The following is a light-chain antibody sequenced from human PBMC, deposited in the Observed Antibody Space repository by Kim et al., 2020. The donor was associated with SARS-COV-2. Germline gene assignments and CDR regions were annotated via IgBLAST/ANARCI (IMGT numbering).Light chain of an antibody. CDR3: TSRDSSANLWV. Sequence: SSELTQDPTVSVDLGQTARITCRGDSLRSFFASWYQQKPGQAPLLVIYGKDNRPSGIPDRFSGSRSGNTAFLTIAETQAEDDDDYYCTSRDSSANLWVFGGGTQLTVL. J-gene: IGLJ3*02. CDR1: SLRSFF. V-gene: IGLV3-19*01. CDR2: GKD.